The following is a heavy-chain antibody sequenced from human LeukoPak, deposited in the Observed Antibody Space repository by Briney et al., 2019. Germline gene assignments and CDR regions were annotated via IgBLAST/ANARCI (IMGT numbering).Heavy chain of an antibody. J-gene: IGHJ4*02. CDR1: GFTFSDYS. CDR2: ISSSGSHM. D-gene: IGHD6-6*01. V-gene: IGHV3-21*04. Sequence: PGGSLRLSCAASGFTFSDYSMNWVRQAPGKGLEWVSSISSSGSHMFHADSVKGRFTISRDNSKNTLFLQMNSLRADDTAVYYCAKRLVAVGPYFDDWGQGTVVTVSS. CDR3: AKRLVAVGPYFDD.